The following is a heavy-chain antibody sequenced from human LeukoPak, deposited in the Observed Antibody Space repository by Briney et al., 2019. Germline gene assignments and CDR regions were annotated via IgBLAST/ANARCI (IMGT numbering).Heavy chain of an antibody. CDR2: IKSKTDGGTT. D-gene: IGHD3-16*02. CDR1: GFTFSNAW. CDR3: TTDAYDYVWGSYRPPTYYFDY. J-gene: IGHJ4*02. Sequence: GWSLTLSCPASGFTFSNAWMSWVRQAPGKGLEWVGRIKSKTDGGTTDYAAPVKGRFTISRDDSKNTLYLQMNSLKTEDTAVYYCTTDAYDYVWGSYRPPTYYFDYWGQGTLVTVSS. V-gene: IGHV3-15*01.